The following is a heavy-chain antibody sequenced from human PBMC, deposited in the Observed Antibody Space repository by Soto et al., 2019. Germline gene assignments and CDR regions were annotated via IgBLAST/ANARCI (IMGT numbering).Heavy chain of an antibody. V-gene: IGHV4-59*11. CDR3: ARDGAIAAAANSYYYTMDV. CDR2: IYYSGIT. J-gene: IGHJ6*02. CDR1: VDSITNHY. D-gene: IGHD6-13*01. Sequence: PSETLSLTCTVSVDSITNHYWSWIRQPPGKGLEWIGYIYYSGITNYNPSLKSRVTISVDASKNQFSLKLNSVTAADTAIYYCARDGAIAAAANSYYYTMDVWGQGTTVTVSS.